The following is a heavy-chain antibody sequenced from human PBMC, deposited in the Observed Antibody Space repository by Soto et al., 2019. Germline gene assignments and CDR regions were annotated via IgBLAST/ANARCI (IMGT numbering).Heavy chain of an antibody. V-gene: IGHV3-30*18. Sequence: QVQLVESGGGVVQPGRSLRLSCAASGFTFSSYGMHWVRQAPGKGLEWVAVISYDGSNKYYADSVKGRFTIPRDNSTTTLYLQMTSLRAEDTAVYYCAKGPAIVLVPAAMNSSYGMDVWGQGTTVTLSS. D-gene: IGHD2-2*01. CDR3: AKGPAIVLVPAAMNSSYGMDV. CDR1: GFTFSSYG. J-gene: IGHJ6*02. CDR2: ISYDGSNK.